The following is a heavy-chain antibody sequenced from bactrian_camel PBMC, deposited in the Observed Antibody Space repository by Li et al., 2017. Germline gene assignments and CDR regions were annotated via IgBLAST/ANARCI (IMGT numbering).Heavy chain of an antibody. J-gene: IGHJ4*01. Sequence: HVQLVESGGGSVQAGGSLRLSCAFDAYTPANVRMAWFRQSPGKEREGVAAIRRDDLTAYTDSVKGRFTISKDSSKDTLYLQMNSLKPEDTGMYYCAADWAPTDWTTCMGWVAGSGYWGPGTQVTVS. CDR1: AYTPANVR. D-gene: IGHD5*01. V-gene: IGHV3S55*01. CDR2: IRRDDLT. CDR3: AADWAPTDWTTCMGWVAGSGY.